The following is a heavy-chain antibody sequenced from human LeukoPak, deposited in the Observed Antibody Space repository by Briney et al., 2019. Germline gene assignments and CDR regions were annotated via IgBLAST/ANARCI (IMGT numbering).Heavy chain of an antibody. J-gene: IGHJ4*02. CDR3: AKILRYFDWPALDY. D-gene: IGHD3-9*01. CDR2: ISGSGGST. V-gene: IGHV3-23*01. CDR1: GFTFSSYA. Sequence: GGSLRLSCAASGFTFSSYAMSWVRQAPGKGLEWVSAISGSGGSTYYADSVKGRFTISRDNSKNTLYLQMNSLRAEDTAVCYCAKILRYFDWPALDYWGQGTLVTVSS.